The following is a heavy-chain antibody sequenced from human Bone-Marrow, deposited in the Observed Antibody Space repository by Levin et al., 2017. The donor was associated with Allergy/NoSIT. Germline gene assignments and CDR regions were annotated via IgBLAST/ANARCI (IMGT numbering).Heavy chain of an antibody. CDR3: ARATWTTGTRGPFDY. D-gene: IGHD1-1*01. Sequence: PGGSLRLSCAASGFTFSSYSMNWVRQAPGKGLEWVSSISSSSSYIYYADSVKGRFTISRDNAKNSLYLQMNSLRAEDTAVYYCARATWTTGTRGPFDYWGQGTLVTVSS. CDR2: ISSSSSYI. J-gene: IGHJ4*02. V-gene: IGHV3-21*01. CDR1: GFTFSSYS.